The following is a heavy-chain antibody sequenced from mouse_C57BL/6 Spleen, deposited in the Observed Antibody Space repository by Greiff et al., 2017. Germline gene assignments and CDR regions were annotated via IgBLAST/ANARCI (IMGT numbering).Heavy chain of an antibody. CDR3: ARMDYGSSFDY. D-gene: IGHD1-1*01. CDR1: GYTFTSDW. CDR2: IYPSDSET. V-gene: IGHV1-61*01. Sequence: VQLQQPGAELVRPGSSVQLSCKASGYTFTSDWMDWVKQRPGHGLEWIVNIYPSDSETHSTTKFKDKATLTVDKSSSTAYVQLSSLTSEDSAVYYCARMDYGSSFDYWGQGTTLTVSS. J-gene: IGHJ2*01.